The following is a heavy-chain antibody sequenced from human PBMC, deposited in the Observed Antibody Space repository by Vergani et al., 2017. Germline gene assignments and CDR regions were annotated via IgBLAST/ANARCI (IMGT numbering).Heavy chain of an antibody. V-gene: IGHV4-34*01. D-gene: IGHD3-3*01. CDR3: ARVQELYDXWSDRVRYYYYMDV. Sequence: QVQLQQWGAGLLKPSETLTLTCAVYGGSFSGYYWSWIRQPPGKGLEWIGEINHSGSTNYNPSLKSRVTISVDTSKNQFSLKLSSVTAADTAVYYCARVQELYDXWSDRVRYYYYMDVWGKGTTVTVSS. J-gene: IGHJ6*03. CDR1: GGSFSGYY. CDR2: INHSGST.